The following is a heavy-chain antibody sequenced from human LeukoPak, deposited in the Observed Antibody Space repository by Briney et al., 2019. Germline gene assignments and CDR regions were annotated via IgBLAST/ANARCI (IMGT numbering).Heavy chain of an antibody. CDR2: IKQDGSEK. V-gene: IGHV3-7*01. CDR1: GFTFSSYW. Sequence: PGGSLRLSCAASGFTFSSYWMSWVRQAPGKGLEWVANIKQDGSEKYYVDSVKGRFTISRDNAKNSLYLQMNSLRAEDTAVYYCARSSDDFWSGYPTYFDYRGQGTLVTVSS. D-gene: IGHD3-3*01. J-gene: IGHJ4*02. CDR3: ARSSDDFWSGYPTYFDY.